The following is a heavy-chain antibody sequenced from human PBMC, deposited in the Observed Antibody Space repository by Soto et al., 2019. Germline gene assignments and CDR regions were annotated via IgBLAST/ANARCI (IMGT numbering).Heavy chain of an antibody. CDR1: GFTFSNAW. J-gene: IGHJ6*02. V-gene: IGHV3-15*07. D-gene: IGHD6-13*01. Sequence: EVQLVESGGGLVKPGGSLRLSCAASGFTFSNAWMNWVRQAPGKGLEWVGRIKSKTDGGTTDYAAPVKGRFTISRDDSKNTLDLQMNSLKTEDTAVYYCTTDSTSIAAAGDYDYYGMDVWGQGTTVTVSS. CDR3: TTDSTSIAAAGDYDYYGMDV. CDR2: IKSKTDGGTT.